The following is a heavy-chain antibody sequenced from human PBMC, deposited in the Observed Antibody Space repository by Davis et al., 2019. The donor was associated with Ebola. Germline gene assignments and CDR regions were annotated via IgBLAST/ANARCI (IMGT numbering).Heavy chain of an antibody. J-gene: IGHJ4*02. CDR3: AKVQVYDLTPWGLDY. V-gene: IGHV3-23*01. Sequence: PGGSLRLSCAASGFTFSSYAMSWVRQAPGKGLEWVSAISGSGGSTYYADSVKGRFTISRDNSKNTLYLQMNSLRAEDTAVYYCAKVQVYDLTPWGLDYWGQGTLVTVSS. D-gene: IGHD3-3*01. CDR2: ISGSGGST. CDR1: GFTFSSYA.